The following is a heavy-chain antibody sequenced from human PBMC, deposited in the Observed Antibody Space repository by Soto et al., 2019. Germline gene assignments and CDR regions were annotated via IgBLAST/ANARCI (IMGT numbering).Heavy chain of an antibody. CDR2: SRDKPQGYST. Sequence: EVQLLESGGGLVQPGGSLRLSCAASGFTLSDHYIDWVRQAPGKGLEWVGRSRDKPQGYSTAYAASVKGRFTTSRDESKNSAYLQMNSLKTEDTAVYYCVRATYFSDSSGYTRCLDYWGQGTLVTVSS. CDR3: VRATYFSDSSGYTRCLDY. J-gene: IGHJ4*02. D-gene: IGHD3-22*01. V-gene: IGHV3-72*01. CDR1: GFTLSDHY.